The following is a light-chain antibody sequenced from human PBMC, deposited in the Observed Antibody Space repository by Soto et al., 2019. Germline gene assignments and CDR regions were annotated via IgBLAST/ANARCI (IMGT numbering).Light chain of an antibody. J-gene: IGKJ1*01. CDR1: QSISSY. V-gene: IGKV1-39*01. CDR2: AAS. Sequence: IEMIQTPYSLSASVGDRVTITCRASQSISSYLNWYQQKPGKAPKLLIYAASSLQSGVPSRFSGSGSGTDFTLTISSLQPEDFATYYCQQSYSTPRTFGQGTKVDIK. CDR3: QQSYSTPRT.